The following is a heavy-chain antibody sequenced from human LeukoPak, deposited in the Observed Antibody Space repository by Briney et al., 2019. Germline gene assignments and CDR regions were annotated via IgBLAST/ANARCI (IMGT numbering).Heavy chain of an antibody. J-gene: IGHJ2*01. D-gene: IGHD3-3*01. Sequence: ASVKVSCKASGYTFTSYDINWVRQATGQGLEWMGWMNPNSGNTGYAQKFQGRVTMTRNTYISTAYMELSSLRSEDTAVYYCARGPVAIFGVVTLYFDLWGRGTLVTVSS. CDR1: GYTFTSYD. CDR3: ARGPVAIFGVVTLYFDL. CDR2: MNPNSGNT. V-gene: IGHV1-8*01.